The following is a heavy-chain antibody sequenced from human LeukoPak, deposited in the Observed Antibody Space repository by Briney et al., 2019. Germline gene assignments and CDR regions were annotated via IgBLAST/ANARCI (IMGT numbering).Heavy chain of an antibody. D-gene: IGHD4-23*01. V-gene: IGHV3-21*01. CDR1: GFTFSSYS. J-gene: IGHJ4*02. CDR3: ARDRTFYGGNSPFDY. Sequence: GGSLRLSCAASGFTFSSYSMNWVRQAPGKGLEWVSSISSSSSYIYYADSVKGRFTISRDNAKNSLYLQMNSLRAEDTAVYYCARDRTFYGGNSPFDYWGQGTLVTVSS. CDR2: ISSSSSYI.